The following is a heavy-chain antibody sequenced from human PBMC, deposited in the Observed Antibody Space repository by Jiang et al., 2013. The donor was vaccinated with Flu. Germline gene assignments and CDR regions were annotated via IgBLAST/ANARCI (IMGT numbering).Heavy chain of an antibody. CDR2: INAGNGNT. D-gene: IGHD2-15*01. CDR3: VKGFCSGGTCLNNWFDP. Sequence: SGAEVKKPGASVKVSCKASGYTFSTYIIHWVRQAPGQRLEWMGWINAGNGNTKYSQKFQGRVTITRDTSASTAYMEMSSLTSEDTAVYSCVKGFCSGGTCLNNWFDPWGQGTLVTVSS. J-gene: IGHJ5*02. CDR1: GYTFSTYI. V-gene: IGHV1-3*01.